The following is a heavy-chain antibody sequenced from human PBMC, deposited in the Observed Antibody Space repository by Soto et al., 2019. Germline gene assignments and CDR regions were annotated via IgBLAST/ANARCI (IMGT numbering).Heavy chain of an antibody. J-gene: IGHJ3*02. V-gene: IGHV1-24*01. CDR2: FDPEDGET. CDR1: GYTLTELS. Sequence: ASVKVSCKVSGYTLTELSMHWVRQAPGKGPEWMGGFDPEDGETIYAQKFQGRVTMTEDTSTDTAYMELSSLRSEDTAVYYCASPIVASPHDAFDIWGQGTMVTVSS. D-gene: IGHD5-12*01. CDR3: ASPIVASPHDAFDI.